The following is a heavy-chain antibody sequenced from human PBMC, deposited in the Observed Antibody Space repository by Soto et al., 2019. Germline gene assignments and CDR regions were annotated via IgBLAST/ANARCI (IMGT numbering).Heavy chain of an antibody. CDR1: GGSISGSSYY. Sequence: PSETLSLTCTVSGGSISGSSYYWGWVRQPPGKGLEWMGSIYYSGSTYYNPSLKSRVTISVATSKNQFSLRLNSVTAADTAVYYCSRGYGGVDYWGQGTLVTVSS. D-gene: IGHD3-16*01. J-gene: IGHJ4*02. CDR3: SRGYGGVDY. V-gene: IGHV4-39*01. CDR2: IYYSGST.